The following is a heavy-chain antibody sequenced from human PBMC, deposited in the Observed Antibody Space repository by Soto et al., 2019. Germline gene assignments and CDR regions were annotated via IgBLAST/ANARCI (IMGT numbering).Heavy chain of an antibody. Sequence: EVQLVESGGGLVQPGGFLRLSCVASGFIFSNYWMHWVRQTPDKGLEWVANIKQDGSEKYYVDSVNGRFTISRDNAKNSLFLQMNNLRAEDTAVYYCARGGTIREWLTDHWGQGTLVTVSS. D-gene: IGHD5-12*01. CDR3: ARGGTIREWLTDH. CDR2: IKQDGSEK. V-gene: IGHV3-7*04. CDR1: GFIFSNYW. J-gene: IGHJ5*02.